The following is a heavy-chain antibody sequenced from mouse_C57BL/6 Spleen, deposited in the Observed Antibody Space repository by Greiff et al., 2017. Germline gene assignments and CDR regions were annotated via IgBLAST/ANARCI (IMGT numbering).Heavy chain of an antibody. J-gene: IGHJ2*01. CDR1: GFTFSSYA. Sequence: EVKLVESGGGLVKPGGSLKLSCAASGFTFSSYAMSWVRQTPEKRLEWVATISDGGSYTYYPDNVKGRFTISRDNAKNNLYLQMSHLKSEDTAMYYCAYGLAFFDYWGQGTTLTVSS. V-gene: IGHV5-4*03. CDR3: AYGLAFFDY. D-gene: IGHD1-2*01. CDR2: ISDGGSYT.